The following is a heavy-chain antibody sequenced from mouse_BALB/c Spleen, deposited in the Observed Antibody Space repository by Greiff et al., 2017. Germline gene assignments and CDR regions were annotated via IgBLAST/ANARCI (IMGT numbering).Heavy chain of an antibody. CDR2: ISSGGSYT. CDR1: GFTFSSYA. Sequence: EVKVVESGGGLVKPGGSLKLSCAASGFTFSSYAMSWVRQSPEKRLEWVAEISSGGSYTYYPDTVTGRFTISRDNAKNTLYLEMSSLGSEDTAMYYCARDGYFDVWGAGTTVTVSS. J-gene: IGHJ1*01. V-gene: IGHV5-9-4*01. CDR3: ARDGYFDV.